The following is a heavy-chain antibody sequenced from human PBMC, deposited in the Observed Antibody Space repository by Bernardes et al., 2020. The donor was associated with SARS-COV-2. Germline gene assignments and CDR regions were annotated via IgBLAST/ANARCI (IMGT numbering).Heavy chain of an antibody. CDR2: ISGSGGST. CDR3: ASTTGCSGGSCYSPYYYYYGMDV. Sequence: GSLRLSCAASGFTFSSYAMSWVRQAPGKGLEWVSAISGSGGSTYYADSVKGRFTISRDNSKNTLYLQMNSLRAEDTAVYYCASTTGCSGGSCYSPYYYYYGMDVWGQGTTVTVSS. CDR1: GFTFSSYA. J-gene: IGHJ6*02. D-gene: IGHD2-15*01. V-gene: IGHV3-23*01.